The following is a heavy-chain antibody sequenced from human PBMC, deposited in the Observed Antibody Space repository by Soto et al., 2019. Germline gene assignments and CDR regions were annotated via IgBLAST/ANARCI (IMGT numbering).Heavy chain of an antibody. Sequence: QVQLVESGGGLVPPGGSLRLSCAGSGFTFGDSYMGWIRQAPGKGLEWISYISPGSRYPAYADSVKGRFTISRDNAKRALYLQMMSLTAEETAIYYCGRGGGGSLFDPWGQGTMGTVSS. CDR2: ISPGSRYP. J-gene: IGHJ5*02. D-gene: IGHD2-15*01. V-gene: IGHV3-11*06. CDR3: GRGGGGSLFDP. CDR1: GFTFGDSY.